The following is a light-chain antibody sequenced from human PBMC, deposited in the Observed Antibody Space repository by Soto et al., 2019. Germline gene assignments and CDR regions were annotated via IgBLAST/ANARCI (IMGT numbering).Light chain of an antibody. CDR1: QSVNSSY. CDR2: EAS. J-gene: IGKJ5*01. CDR3: QQYGRPRRAS. Sequence: ETVLTQSPGTLSLSPGERATLSCGASQSVNSSYIAWYQLKPGQAPRLLIYEASTRANGIPARFSGGGSGTALTLSISKVEPEDFAVYYCQQYGRPRRASFGQGTRLEIK. V-gene: IGKV3-20*01.